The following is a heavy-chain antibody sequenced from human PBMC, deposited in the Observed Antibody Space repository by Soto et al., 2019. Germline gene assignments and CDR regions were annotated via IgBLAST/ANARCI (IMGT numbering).Heavy chain of an antibody. D-gene: IGHD6-13*01. CDR1: GSTFISYA. Sequence: EVQPLESGGGWVQPGGSLRLSCPASGSTFISYAMSWVRQAPGKGLEWVSAISGSGGTTYYADSGKGRFTFSRDNSKNTLYLQMNSLRAEDTAVYYCAKTASGWFSAFDIWGQGTMVTVSS. V-gene: IGHV3-23*01. CDR2: ISGSGGTT. CDR3: AKTASGWFSAFDI. J-gene: IGHJ3*02.